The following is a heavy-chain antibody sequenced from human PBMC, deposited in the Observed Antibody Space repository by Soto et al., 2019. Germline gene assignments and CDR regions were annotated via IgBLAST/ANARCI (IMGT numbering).Heavy chain of an antibody. CDR3: ARTSYSSSWYSLYWHSKTELIAFDY. D-gene: IGHD6-13*01. J-gene: IGHJ4*02. V-gene: IGHV2-26*01. CDR2: IFSNDEK. Sequence: QVPLKESGPVLVKPTETLTLTCTGSGFSLSNARMGVSWIRQPPGKALEWLAHIFSNDEKSYSTSLKSRLTISKDTSKSLVVVTMTNMDPVDTATYYCARTSYSSSWYSLYWHSKTELIAFDYWGQGTLVTVSS. CDR1: GFSLSNARMG.